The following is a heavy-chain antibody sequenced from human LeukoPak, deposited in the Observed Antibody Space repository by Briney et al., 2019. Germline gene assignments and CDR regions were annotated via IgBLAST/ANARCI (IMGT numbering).Heavy chain of an antibody. CDR3: ARGFSH. CDR2: INRDGSER. CDR1: GFTFSNYW. V-gene: IGHV3-7*03. J-gene: IGHJ4*02. Sequence: GGSLRLSCAASGFTFSNYWMTWVRQAPGKGLEWVANINRDGSERYYVDSVKGRFTISRDDAKSSLYLQMNSLRAEDTAVYYCARGFSHWGQGTLVTVSS.